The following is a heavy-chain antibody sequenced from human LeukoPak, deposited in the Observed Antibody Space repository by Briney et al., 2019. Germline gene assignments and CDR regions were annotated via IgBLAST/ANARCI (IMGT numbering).Heavy chain of an antibody. Sequence: PGGSLRLSCAASGFTFSDYYMSWIRQAPGKGLEWVSSISSSSSYIYYADSVKGRFTISRDNAKNSLYLQMNSLRAEDTAVYYCARGRLYSGSYQTFDYWGQGTLVTVSS. D-gene: IGHD1-26*01. CDR2: ISSSSSYI. V-gene: IGHV3-11*06. CDR3: ARGRLYSGSYQTFDY. CDR1: GFTFSDYY. J-gene: IGHJ4*02.